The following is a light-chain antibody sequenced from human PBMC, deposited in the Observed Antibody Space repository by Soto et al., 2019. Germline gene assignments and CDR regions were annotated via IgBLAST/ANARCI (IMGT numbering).Light chain of an antibody. CDR1: SSDVGAYNY. Sequence: QSVLTQPASVSGSPGQSIAISCTGTSSDVGAYNYVSWYQQHPAKAPKLMIYDVTNRPSGVSGRFSGSKSGNTASLTISGLQAEDEADYYCIPYTPSSTYVFGSGTKVTVL. J-gene: IGLJ1*01. CDR2: DVT. V-gene: IGLV2-14*01. CDR3: IPYTPSSTYV.